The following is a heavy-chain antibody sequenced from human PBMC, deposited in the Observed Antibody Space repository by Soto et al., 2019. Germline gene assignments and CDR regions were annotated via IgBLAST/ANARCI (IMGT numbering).Heavy chain of an antibody. D-gene: IGHD3-16*01. CDR1: GYTFTSYY. V-gene: IGHV1-46*03. CDR3: ARYDYVWGSSHGMDV. J-gene: IGHJ6*02. CDR2: INPSGGST. Sequence: QVQLVQSGAEVKKPGASVKVSCKASGYTFTSYYMHWVRQAPGQGLEWMGIINPSGGSTSYAQKFQGRVTMTRDTSTSTVYMELSSLRSEDTAVYYCARYDYVWGSSHGMDVWGQGTTVTVSS.